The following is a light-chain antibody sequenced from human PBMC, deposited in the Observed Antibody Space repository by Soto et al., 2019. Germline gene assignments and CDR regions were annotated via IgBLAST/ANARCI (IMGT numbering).Light chain of an antibody. Sequence: EVVMTQSPATLSASPGERATLSCRASQSVSSNLAWYQQKPGQAPRLLIYGASTRATGIPARFSGSGSGTEFTLTISSLQSEDFAVYHCQQYNNFWTFGQGTKVEIK. V-gene: IGKV3-15*01. CDR3: QQYNNFWT. J-gene: IGKJ1*01. CDR1: QSVSSN. CDR2: GAS.